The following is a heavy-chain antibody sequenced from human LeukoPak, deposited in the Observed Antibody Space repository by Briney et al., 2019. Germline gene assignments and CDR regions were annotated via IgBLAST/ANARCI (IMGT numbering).Heavy chain of an antibody. V-gene: IGHV3-53*01. D-gene: IGHD5-18*01. CDR3: ARASEYSYGWVNDL. J-gene: IGHJ5*02. Sequence: PGGSLRLSCAASGFTVSSNYMSWVRQAPGKGLEWVSVIYSGGSTFYADSVKGRFTISRDNAKNSLYLQMNSLRAEDTAVYYCARASEYSYGWVNDLWGQGTLVTVSS. CDR1: GFTVSSNY. CDR2: IYSGGST.